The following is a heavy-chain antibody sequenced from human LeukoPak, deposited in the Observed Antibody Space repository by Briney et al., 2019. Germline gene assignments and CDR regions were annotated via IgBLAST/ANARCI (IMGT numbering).Heavy chain of an antibody. CDR1: GFTFSSYA. D-gene: IGHD3-10*01. CDR3: ANGRGRYGSAAFEP. V-gene: IGHV3-23*01. CDR2: ISGSGGST. J-gene: IGHJ5*02. Sequence: GGSLRLSCAASGFTFSSYAMSWVRQAPGKGLEWVSAISGSGGSTYYADSVKGRFTISRDNSKNTLYLRMNSLRAEDTAVYYCANGRGRYGSAAFEPWGQGTLVTVSS.